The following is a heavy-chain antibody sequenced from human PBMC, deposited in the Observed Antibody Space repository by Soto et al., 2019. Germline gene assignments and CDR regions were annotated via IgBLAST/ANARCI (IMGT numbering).Heavy chain of an antibody. D-gene: IGHD3-10*01. V-gene: IGHV3-30*03. CDR1: GFTFSSYG. CDR3: ASEPPTMVRGAIPRYGMDV. Sequence: QVQLVESGGGVVQPGRSLRLSCAASGFTFSSYGMHWVRQAPGKGLEWVAVISYDGSNKYYADSVKGRFTISRDNSKNTLYLQMNSLRAEDTAVYYCASEPPTMVRGAIPRYGMDVWGQGTTVTVSS. CDR2: ISYDGSNK. J-gene: IGHJ6*02.